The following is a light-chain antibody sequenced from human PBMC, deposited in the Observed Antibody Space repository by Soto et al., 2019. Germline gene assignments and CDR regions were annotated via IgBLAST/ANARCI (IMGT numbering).Light chain of an antibody. CDR1: QSVSSSY. CDR3: QQYGSSGYT. Sequence: EIVLTQSPGTLSLSPGERATLSCRASQSVSSSYLDWYQQKPGQAPRLLIYGPSSRATGIPDRFSGSGSGTDFTLTISRLEPEDYAVYSCQQYGSSGYTFGQGTKQEIK. CDR2: GPS. J-gene: IGKJ2*01. V-gene: IGKV3-20*01.